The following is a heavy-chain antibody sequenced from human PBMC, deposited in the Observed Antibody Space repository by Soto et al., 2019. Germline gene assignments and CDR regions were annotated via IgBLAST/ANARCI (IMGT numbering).Heavy chain of an antibody. CDR2: IYHSGST. D-gene: IGHD6-6*01. Sequence: SETLSLTCTVSGGPLSCYYWSWIRQPPGKGLEWIGYIYHSGSTNYNPSLKSRVTISVDTSKNQFSLKLSSVTAADTAVYYCARVREAARYYYYYGMDVWGQGTTVTVSS. CDR1: GGPLSCYY. V-gene: IGHV4-59*01. CDR3: ARVREAARYYYYYGMDV. J-gene: IGHJ6*02.